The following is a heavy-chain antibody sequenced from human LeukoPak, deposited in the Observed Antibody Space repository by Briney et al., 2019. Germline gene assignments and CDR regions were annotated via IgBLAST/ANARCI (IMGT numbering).Heavy chain of an antibody. V-gene: IGHV4-4*02. CDR1: GASISSNNW. CDR2: IFHGGNT. J-gene: IGHJ4*02. D-gene: IGHD6-13*01. CDR3: ARNKESNSWYPVFDY. Sequence: SETLSLTCDVSGASISSNNWWSWVRQPPGKGLEWIGEIFHGGNTNYNPPLKSRVTISVDKSNNQFSLKLSSVTAADTAVYYCARNKESNSWYPVFDYWGQGTLVTVSS.